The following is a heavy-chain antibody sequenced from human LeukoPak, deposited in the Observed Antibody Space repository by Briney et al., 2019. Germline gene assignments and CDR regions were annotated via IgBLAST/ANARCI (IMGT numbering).Heavy chain of an antibody. D-gene: IGHD3-16*02. CDR2: TYYRSKWYN. CDR1: GDSVSSNSAA. CDR3: ARSSRVYDYVWGSYRIG. V-gene: IGHV6-1*01. J-gene: IGHJ4*02. Sequence: SQTLSLTCAISGDSVSSNSAAWNWIRQSPSRGLEWLGRTYYRSKWYNDYAVSVKSRITINPDTSKNQFSLQLNSVTPEDTAVYYCARSSRVYDYVWGSYRIGWGQGTLVTVSS.